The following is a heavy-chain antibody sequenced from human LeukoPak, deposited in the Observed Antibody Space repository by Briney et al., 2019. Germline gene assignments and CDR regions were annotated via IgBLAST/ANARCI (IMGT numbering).Heavy chain of an antibody. Sequence: GGSLSLSCAASGFTFSSYAMSWVRQAPGKGLEWVSAISGSGGSTYYADSVKGRFTISRDNSKNTLYLQMNSLRAEDTAVYYCAKARGYSYGYDIYFDYWGQGTLVTVSS. CDR1: GFTFSSYA. CDR2: ISGSGGST. CDR3: AKARGYSYGYDIYFDY. J-gene: IGHJ4*02. D-gene: IGHD5-18*01. V-gene: IGHV3-23*01.